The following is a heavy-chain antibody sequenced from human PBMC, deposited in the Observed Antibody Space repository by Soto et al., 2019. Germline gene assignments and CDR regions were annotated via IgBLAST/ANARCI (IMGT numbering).Heavy chain of an antibody. J-gene: IGHJ4*02. Sequence: PGGSLRLSCAASGFTFDDYAMHWVRQAPGKGLEWVSGISWNSGSIGYADSVKGRFTISRDNAKNSLYLQMNSLRAEDTALYYCAKDAVITGEGPGTFDYWGQGTLVTVSS. CDR3: AKDAVITGEGPGTFDY. V-gene: IGHV3-9*01. D-gene: IGHD3-22*01. CDR2: ISWNSGSI. CDR1: GFTFDDYA.